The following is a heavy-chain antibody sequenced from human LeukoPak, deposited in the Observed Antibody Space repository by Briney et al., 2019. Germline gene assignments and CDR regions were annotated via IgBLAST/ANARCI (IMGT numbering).Heavy chain of an antibody. CDR3: ARGGGYGDHDY. D-gene: IGHD4-17*01. V-gene: IGHV4-30-4*08. J-gene: IGHJ4*02. CDR2: IYYSGST. Sequence: SETLSLTSTVSGGSISSGEYYWSWIRQPPGKGLEWIGYIYYSGSTYYNPSLKSRVTISVDTSKNQFSLKLSSVTAADTAVYYCARGGGYGDHDYWGQGTLVTVSS. CDR1: GGSISSGEYY.